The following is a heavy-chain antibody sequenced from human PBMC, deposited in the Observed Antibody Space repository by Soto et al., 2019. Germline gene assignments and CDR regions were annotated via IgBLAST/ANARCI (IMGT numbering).Heavy chain of an antibody. J-gene: IGHJ6*02. V-gene: IGHV5-51*01. CDR3: ARRSYCHGDCTRRPYDYYGMDV. D-gene: IGHD2-21*02. Sequence: EVQLVQSGAEAKKPGESLKISCKGSGYSCTSYSIVWVRQIPGKGLKWMGIICPGDSETRYSPSLQGQVTMPADKSTITAYLQWSCVKASDPAMSSWARRSYCHGDCTRRPYDYYGMDVWGQWTTVTVSS. CDR2: ICPGDSET. CDR1: GYSCTSYS.